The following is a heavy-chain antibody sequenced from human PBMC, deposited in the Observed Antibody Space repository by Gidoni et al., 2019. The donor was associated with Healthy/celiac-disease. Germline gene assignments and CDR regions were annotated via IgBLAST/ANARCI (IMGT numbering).Heavy chain of an antibody. V-gene: IGHV1-46*01. CDR1: GYTFTSYY. Sequence: QVKLVQSGAEAKKPGASVKVSCKASGYTFTSYYMHWVRQSPGQGREWMGIINPSGGSTSYAQKFQGRVNMTRDTSTSTVYMELSSLRYEDTAVYYCAFVAARPRWGQGTLVTVSS. J-gene: IGHJ4*02. CDR3: AFVAARPR. D-gene: IGHD6-6*01. CDR2: INPSGGST.